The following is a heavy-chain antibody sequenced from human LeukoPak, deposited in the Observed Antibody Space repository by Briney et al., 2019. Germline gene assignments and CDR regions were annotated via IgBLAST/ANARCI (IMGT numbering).Heavy chain of an antibody. CDR2: IYPGDSDT. CDR3: ARCLVPAPNWFDP. CDR1: GYSFTSYW. Sequence: GESLKISCKGSGYSFTSYWIGRVRQMPGKGLEWMGIIYPGDSDTRYSPSFQGQVTISADKSISTAYLQWSSLKASDTAMYYCARCLVPAPNWFDPWGQGTLVTVSS. J-gene: IGHJ5*02. V-gene: IGHV5-51*01. D-gene: IGHD2-2*01.